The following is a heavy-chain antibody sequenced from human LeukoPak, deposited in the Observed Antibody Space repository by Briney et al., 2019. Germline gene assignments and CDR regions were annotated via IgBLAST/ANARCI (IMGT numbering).Heavy chain of an antibody. CDR1: GYTFTSYA. Sequence: ASVKVSCKASGYTFTSYAMNWVRQAPGQGLEWMGWINTNTGNPTYAQGFTGRFVFSLDTSVSTAYLQISSLKAEDTAVYYCARTIAVAGTTPQPDYWGQGTLVTVSS. J-gene: IGHJ4*02. CDR2: INTNTGNP. V-gene: IGHV7-4-1*02. CDR3: ARTIAVAGTTPQPDY. D-gene: IGHD6-19*01.